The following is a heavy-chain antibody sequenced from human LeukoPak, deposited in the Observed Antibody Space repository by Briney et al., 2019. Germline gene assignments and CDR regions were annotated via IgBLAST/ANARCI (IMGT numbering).Heavy chain of an antibody. CDR3: ARRCSSTSCPRTDAFDI. CDR1: GGSISSHY. J-gene: IGHJ3*02. CDR2: IYYSGSI. Sequence: ASETLSLTCTVSGGSISSHYWSWIRQPPGKGLEWIGYIYYSGSINYNPSLKSRVTISVDTSKNQFSLKLSSVTAADTAVYYCARRCSSTSCPRTDAFDIWGQGTMVTVSS. V-gene: IGHV4-59*11. D-gene: IGHD2-2*01.